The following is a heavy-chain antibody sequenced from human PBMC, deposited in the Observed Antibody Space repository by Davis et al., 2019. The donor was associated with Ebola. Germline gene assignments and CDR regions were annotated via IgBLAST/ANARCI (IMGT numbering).Heavy chain of an antibody. V-gene: IGHV3-11*06. D-gene: IGHD6-13*01. CDR2: ISSSSSYT. Sequence: GGSLRLSCAASGFTFSNYWMSWVRQVPGRGLEWVSYISSSSSYTNYADSVKGRFTISRDNAKNSLYLQMNSLRAEDTAVYYCASSIAAAGPMDVWGQGTTVTVSS. CDR1: GFTFSNYW. J-gene: IGHJ6*02. CDR3: ASSIAAAGPMDV.